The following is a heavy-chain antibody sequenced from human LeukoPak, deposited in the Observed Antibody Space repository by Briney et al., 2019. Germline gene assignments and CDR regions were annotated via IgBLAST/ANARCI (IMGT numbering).Heavy chain of an antibody. CDR2: ISGGGSYI. CDR1: GFTFSSYG. D-gene: IGHD6-6*01. CDR3: ARGQGYSSSSTDMDV. J-gene: IGHJ6*02. Sequence: PGGSLRLSCATSGFTFSSYGMSWVRQAPGKGLEWVSSISGGGSYIYYADSVKDRFTISRDNAENSLYLQMNSLRVEDTAVYYCARGQGYSSSSTDMDVWGRGTTVIVSS. V-gene: IGHV3-21*01.